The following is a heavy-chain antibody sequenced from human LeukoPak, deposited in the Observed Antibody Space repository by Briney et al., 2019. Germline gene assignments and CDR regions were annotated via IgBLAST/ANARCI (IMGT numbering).Heavy chain of an antibody. V-gene: IGHV4-59*01. Sequence: SETLSLTCTVSGGXISSYYCSWIRQPPGKGLEWIGYISYSGSTNYNPSLKSRVTISVDTSKNQFSLKLSSVTAADTAVYYCARDRSGWYVGVGYFDYWGQGTLVTVSS. D-gene: IGHD6-19*01. CDR3: ARDRSGWYVGVGYFDY. J-gene: IGHJ4*02. CDR2: ISYSGST. CDR1: GGXISSYY.